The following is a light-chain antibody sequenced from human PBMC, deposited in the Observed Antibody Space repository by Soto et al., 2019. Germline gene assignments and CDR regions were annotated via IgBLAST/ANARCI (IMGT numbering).Light chain of an antibody. Sequence: QSVLTQTPSVSGAPGQRVTISCTGSSSNIGAGYDVQWYQQLPGTAPKLLIFANNNRPSGVPDRFSGSKSGTSASLAITGLQAEDEADYYCQSYDRSVQWVFGGGTKLTVL. CDR2: ANN. CDR3: QSYDRSVQWV. V-gene: IGLV1-40*01. J-gene: IGLJ3*02. CDR1: SSNIGAGYD.